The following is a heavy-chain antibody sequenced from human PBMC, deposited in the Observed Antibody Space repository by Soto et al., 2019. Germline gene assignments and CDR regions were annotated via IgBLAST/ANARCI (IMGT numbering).Heavy chain of an antibody. D-gene: IGHD5-12*01. CDR2: ISEDGRNK. CDR1: GFTFSSYG. Sequence: GGSLSLSCAASGFTFSSYGMHWVRQAPGKGLEWVAIISEDGRNKYYADSVKGRFTISRDNSKNTVYLQMNSLRAEDTAVYYCAKDSVVATIRIYDYWGQGTLVTVSS. CDR3: AKDSVVATIRIYDY. J-gene: IGHJ4*02. V-gene: IGHV3-30*18.